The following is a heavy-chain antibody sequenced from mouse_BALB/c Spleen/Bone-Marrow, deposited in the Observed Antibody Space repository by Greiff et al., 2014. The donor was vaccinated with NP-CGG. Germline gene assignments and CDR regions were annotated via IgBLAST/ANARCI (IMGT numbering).Heavy chain of an antibody. Sequence: EVMLVESGGGLVKPGGSLKLSCAASGFTFSDYYMYWVRQTPEKRLEWVATISDGGSYTYYPDSVMGRFTISRDNAKNNLYLQLSSLKSEDTAMYYCARGPHDDDMDYWGQGTSVTVSS. V-gene: IGHV5-4*02. D-gene: IGHD2-3*01. CDR1: GFTFSDYY. J-gene: IGHJ4*01. CDR2: ISDGGSYT. CDR3: ARGPHDDDMDY.